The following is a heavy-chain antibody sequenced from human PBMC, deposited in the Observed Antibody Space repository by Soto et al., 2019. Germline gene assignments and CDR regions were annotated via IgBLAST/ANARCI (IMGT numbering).Heavy chain of an antibody. CDR3: ARRMITMVRGVIGPRTYNWFDP. J-gene: IGHJ5*02. Sequence: PSETLTLTCAVYGGSFNGYYWSWIRQPPGKGLEWIGEINHSGSTNYNPSLKSRVTISVDTSKNQFSLKLSSVTAADTAVYYCARRMITMVRGVIGPRTYNWFDPWGQGTLVTVSS. CDR1: GGSFNGYY. D-gene: IGHD3-10*01. V-gene: IGHV4-34*01. CDR2: INHSGST.